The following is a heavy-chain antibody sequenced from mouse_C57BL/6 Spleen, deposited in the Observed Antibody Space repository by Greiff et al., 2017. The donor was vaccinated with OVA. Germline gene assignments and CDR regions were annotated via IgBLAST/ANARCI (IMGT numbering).Heavy chain of an antibody. J-gene: IGHJ2*01. Sequence: EVMLVESGGGLVQPGGSLKLSCAASGFTFSDYGMAWVRQAPRKGPEWVAFIRNLAYSIYYADTVTGRFTISRENAKNTLYLEMSSLRAEDTAMYYCARQGNEYIFDYWGQGATLTVSS. CDR3: ARQGNEYIFDY. CDR1: GFTFSDYG. V-gene: IGHV5-15*01. CDR2: IRNLAYSI. D-gene: IGHD5-1*01.